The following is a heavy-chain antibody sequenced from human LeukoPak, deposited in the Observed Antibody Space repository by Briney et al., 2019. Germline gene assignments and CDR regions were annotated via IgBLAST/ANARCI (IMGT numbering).Heavy chain of an antibody. CDR3: ARSYYESPWFDP. Sequence: SETLSLTCTVSGGSISSSSYYWGWIRQPPGKGLEWIGSIYYSGSTYYNPSLKSRVTISVDTSKNRFSLKLSSVTAADTAVYYCARSYYESPWFDPWGQGTLVIVSS. CDR1: GGSISSSSYY. J-gene: IGHJ5*02. CDR2: IYYSGST. V-gene: IGHV4-39*01. D-gene: IGHD3-3*01.